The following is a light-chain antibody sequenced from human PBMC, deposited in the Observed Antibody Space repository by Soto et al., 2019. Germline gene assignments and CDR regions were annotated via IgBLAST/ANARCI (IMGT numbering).Light chain of an antibody. CDR1: QSVSSN. Sequence: EIVMMQSPATLSVSPGERATLSCRASQSVSSNLAWYQQKPGQAPRLLIYDASTRATGVPARFSGSGSGTEFTLTISSLQSEDFAVYFCQQYDNWPGTVGPGTKVDIK. V-gene: IGKV3-15*01. CDR2: DAS. J-gene: IGKJ3*01. CDR3: QQYDNWPGT.